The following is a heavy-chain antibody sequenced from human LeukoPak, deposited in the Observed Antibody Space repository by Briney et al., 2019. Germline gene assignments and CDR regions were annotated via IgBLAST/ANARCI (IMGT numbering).Heavy chain of an antibody. CDR3: ARGPSFGGSSRFDL. V-gene: IGHV4-31*03. CDR1: GGSINSGGYY. CDR2: ISHSGNT. D-gene: IGHD6-6*01. J-gene: IGHJ2*01. Sequence: SETLSLTCTVSGGSINSGGYYWTWIRQLPGKGLEWIGFISHSGNTYYNSSLNSGVIMSVDTSKNQFTLILSSVTAADTALYYCARGPSFGGSSRFDLWGRGTLVIVSS.